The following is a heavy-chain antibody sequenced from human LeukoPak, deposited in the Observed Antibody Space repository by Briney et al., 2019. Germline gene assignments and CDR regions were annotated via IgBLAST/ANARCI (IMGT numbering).Heavy chain of an antibody. CDR1: GFTFSSYS. Sequence: GSLRLSCAASGFTFSSYSMNWVRQAPGKGLEWVSSISSSSSYIYYADSVKGRFTISRDNAKNSLYLQMNSLRAEDTAVYYCAKERAGTVTRSRLDYWGQGTLVTVSS. CDR2: ISSSSSYI. CDR3: AKERAGTVTRSRLDY. D-gene: IGHD4-17*01. J-gene: IGHJ4*02. V-gene: IGHV3-21*04.